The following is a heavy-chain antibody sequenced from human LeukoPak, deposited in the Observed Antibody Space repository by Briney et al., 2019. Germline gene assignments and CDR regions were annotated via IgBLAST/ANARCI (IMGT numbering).Heavy chain of an antibody. CDR2: IIPIFGTA. CDR3: ARGAVEMLYDILTPYLDY. CDR1: GITFSSYA. V-gene: IGHV1-69*01. J-gene: IGHJ4*02. D-gene: IGHD3-9*01. Sequence: GTSVKVSCKASGITFSSYAISWVRQAPGQGLEWMGGIIPIFGTAYYAQKVQGRVTITADESTSTAYMELSSLRSEDTAVYYCARGAVEMLYDILTPYLDYWGQGTLVTVSS.